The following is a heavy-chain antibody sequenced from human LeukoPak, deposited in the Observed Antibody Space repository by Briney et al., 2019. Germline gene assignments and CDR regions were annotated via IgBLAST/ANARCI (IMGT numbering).Heavy chain of an antibody. CDR3: ARALLDVAEDY. D-gene: IGHD6-19*01. V-gene: IGHV4-34*01. CDR2: INHSGST. J-gene: IGHJ4*02. Sequence: PSETLSLTCAVYGGSFSGYYWSWIRQLPGKGLEWIGEINHSGSTNYNPSLKSRVTISVDTSKNQFSLKLSSVTAADTAVYYCARALLDVAEDYWGQGTLVTVSS. CDR1: GGSFSGYY.